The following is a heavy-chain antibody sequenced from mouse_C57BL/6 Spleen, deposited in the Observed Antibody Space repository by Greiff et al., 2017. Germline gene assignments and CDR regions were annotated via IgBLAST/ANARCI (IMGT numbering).Heavy chain of an antibody. CDR2: ISSGSSTI. CDR3: ARDYSNWNYFDY. D-gene: IGHD2-5*01. J-gene: IGHJ2*01. Sequence: DVHLVESGGGLVKPGGSLKLSCAASGFTFSDYGMHWVRQAPEKGLEWVAYISSGSSTIYYAATVKGRFTISRANAKNTLFLQMTSLRSEDTTMYYCARDYSNWNYFDYWGQGTTLTVSS. CDR1: GFTFSDYG. V-gene: IGHV5-17*01.